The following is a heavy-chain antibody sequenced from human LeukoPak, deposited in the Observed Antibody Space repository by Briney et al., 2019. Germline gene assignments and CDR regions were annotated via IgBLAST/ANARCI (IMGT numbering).Heavy chain of an antibody. CDR2: INTDGSST. V-gene: IGHV3-74*01. Sequence: GGSLRLSCAASGFTFSSYWMHWVRQAPGKGLVWVSRINTDGSSTSYADSVKGRFTISRDNAKNTLYLQMNSLRAEDTAVYYCARTKYGFWSGYYLDYWGQGTLVTVSS. CDR1: GFTFSSYW. D-gene: IGHD3-3*01. J-gene: IGHJ4*02. CDR3: ARTKYGFWSGYYLDY.